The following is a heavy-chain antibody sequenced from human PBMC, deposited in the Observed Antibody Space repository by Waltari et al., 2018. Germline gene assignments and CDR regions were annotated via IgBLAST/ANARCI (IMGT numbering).Heavy chain of an antibody. V-gene: IGHV1-46*01. Sequence: QVQLVQSGAEVKKPGASVKVSCKASGYTFTSYYMHWVRQAPGQGLEWMGIINPSGGSSSYAQKFQGRVTMTRDTSTSTVYMELSSLRSEDTAVYYCARDKGYCSGGSCPHAAFDIWGQGTMVTVSS. CDR2: INPSGGSS. D-gene: IGHD2-15*01. CDR1: GYTFTSYY. CDR3: ARDKGYCSGGSCPHAAFDI. J-gene: IGHJ3*02.